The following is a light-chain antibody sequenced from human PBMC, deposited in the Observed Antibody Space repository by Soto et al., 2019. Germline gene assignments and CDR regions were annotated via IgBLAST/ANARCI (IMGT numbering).Light chain of an antibody. J-gene: IGKJ1*01. CDR3: QQYNSPAT. CDR1: QSISSW. V-gene: IGKV1-5*01. CDR2: DAS. Sequence: DIQMTQSPSTLSASVGDRVTITCRASQSISSWLAWYQQKPGKAPKLLIYDASSLESGVPSRFSGSGSGTEVTLTISSLQPDDFATYFCQQYNSPATFVQGTNGDIK.